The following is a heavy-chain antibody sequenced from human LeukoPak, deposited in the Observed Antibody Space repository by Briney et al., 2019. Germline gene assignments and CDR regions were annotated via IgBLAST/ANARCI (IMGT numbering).Heavy chain of an antibody. CDR1: GGSISSYY. CDR3: AREVIFGVVIMRNWFDP. V-gene: IGHV4-34*01. CDR2: INHSGST. J-gene: IGHJ5*02. D-gene: IGHD3-3*01. Sequence: SSETLSLTCTVSGGSISSYYWSWTRQPPGKGLEWIGEINHSGSTNYNPSLKSRVTISVDTSKNQFSLKLSSVTAADTAVYYCAREVIFGVVIMRNWFDPWGQGTLVTVSS.